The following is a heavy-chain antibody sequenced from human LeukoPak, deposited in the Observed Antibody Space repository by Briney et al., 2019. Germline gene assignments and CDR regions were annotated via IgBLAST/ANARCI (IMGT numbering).Heavy chain of an antibody. CDR3: ARTPIRGPYYYYYYMDV. J-gene: IGHJ6*03. Sequence: GSSVKVSCKASGATFSSYAISWVRQAPGQGLEWMGGIIPIFGTANYAQKFQGRVTITTDESTSTAYMELSSLRSEDTAVYYCARTPIRGPYYYYYYMDVWGKGTTVTVSS. CDR2: IIPIFGTA. V-gene: IGHV1-69*05. CDR1: GATFSSYA.